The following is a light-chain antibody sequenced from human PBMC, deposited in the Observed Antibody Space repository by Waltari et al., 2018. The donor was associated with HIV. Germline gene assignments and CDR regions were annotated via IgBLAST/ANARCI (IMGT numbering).Light chain of an antibody. Sequence: EKVMTQSPPTLSVSPGERATLSCRASQTINNNLAWYQQKPGQAPQLLLYGASTRAAGVPARFSGSGSGTEFTLTITSLQSEDLAIYYCQQYNNWPQTFGQGTKVEIK. CDR2: GAS. J-gene: IGKJ2*01. CDR3: QQYNNWPQT. CDR1: QTINNN. V-gene: IGKV3-15*01.